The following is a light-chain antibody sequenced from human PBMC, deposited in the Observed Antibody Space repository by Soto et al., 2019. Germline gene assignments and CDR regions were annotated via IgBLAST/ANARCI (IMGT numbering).Light chain of an antibody. J-gene: IGKJ4*01. Sequence: DIVLTQSPGTLSLPPGERAILSCSASQSVSSSHLAWYQQKPGQAPRLLIYGASSRATGIPDRFSGSGSGTDFTLTISRLEPEDFAVYYCQQYFTSPTALTFGGGTKVEIK. CDR3: QQYFTSPTALT. CDR1: QSVSSSH. V-gene: IGKV3-20*01. CDR2: GAS.